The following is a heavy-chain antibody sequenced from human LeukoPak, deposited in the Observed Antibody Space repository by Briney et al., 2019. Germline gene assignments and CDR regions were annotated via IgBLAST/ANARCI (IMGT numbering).Heavy chain of an antibody. J-gene: IGHJ4*02. D-gene: IGHD5-12*01. CDR2: ISYDGSNK. V-gene: IGHV3-30*19. Sequence: SCKASGFTFSSYGMHWVRQAPGKGLEWVAVISYDGSNKYYADSVKGRFTISRDNSKNTLYLQLNSLRPEDTAVYYCARDQLAYSGYDTLFDYWGQGTLVTVSS. CDR1: GFTFSSYG. CDR3: ARDQLAYSGYDTLFDY.